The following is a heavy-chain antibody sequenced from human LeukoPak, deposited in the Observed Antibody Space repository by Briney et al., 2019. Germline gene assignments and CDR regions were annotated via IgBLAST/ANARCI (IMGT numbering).Heavy chain of an antibody. CDR3: ARVGSISLTRGIIVTNFGMDV. CDR1: GFSLTNHT. J-gene: IGHJ6*02. V-gene: IGHV3-30*04. CDR2: ISHDGTNA. D-gene: IGHD3-10*01. Sequence: GGSLRLSCVASGFSLTNHTMHWVRQAPGKGLEWVAVISHDGTNAYYADSVQGRFTISRDNSKNTLYVEMKKLRPDDTAAYHCARVGSISLTRGIIVTNFGMDVWGQGTTVIVAS.